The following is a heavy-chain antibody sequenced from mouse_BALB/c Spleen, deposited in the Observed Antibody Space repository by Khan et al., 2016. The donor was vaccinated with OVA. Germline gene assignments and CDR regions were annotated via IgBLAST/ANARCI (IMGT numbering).Heavy chain of an antibody. V-gene: IGHV3-2*02. Sequence: EVQLQESRPGLVKPSQSLSLTCTVTGYSITSDYAWNWIRQFPGNKLEWMGYISYSGNTKYNPSLKSRISITRDTSKNQFFLQLNSVTTEDTATYYCARIYGGDFDYWGQGTTLTVSS. J-gene: IGHJ2*01. D-gene: IGHD1-1*01. CDR2: ISYSGNT. CDR3: ARIYGGDFDY. CDR1: GYSITSDYA.